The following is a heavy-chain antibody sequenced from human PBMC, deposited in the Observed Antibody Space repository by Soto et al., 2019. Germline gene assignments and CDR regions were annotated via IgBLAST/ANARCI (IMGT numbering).Heavy chain of an antibody. Sequence: PSETLSLTCAVYGGSFSGYYWSWIRQPPGKGLEWIGEINHSGSTNYNPSLKSRVTISVDTSKNQFSLKLSSVTAADTAVYYCARRLYYFDYWGQGTLVTVSS. D-gene: IGHD2-2*01. V-gene: IGHV4-34*01. CDR3: ARRLYYFDY. J-gene: IGHJ4*02. CDR2: INHSGST. CDR1: GGSFSGYY.